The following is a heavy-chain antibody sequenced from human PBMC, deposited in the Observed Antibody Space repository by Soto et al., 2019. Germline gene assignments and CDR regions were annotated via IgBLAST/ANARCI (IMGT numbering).Heavy chain of an antibody. D-gene: IGHD6-13*01. J-gene: IGHJ4*02. CDR3: ARGYRQSGHRSSWVFDY. CDR1: GGSINSGGYY. Sequence: QVQLRESGPGLVKPSQTLSLTCTVSGGSINSGGYYWNWIRQHTGKGLEWIGYMYYSGSTYYNPFPRSRVIISADTSENHFSLKLSSVTAADTAVYFCARGYRQSGHRSSWVFDYWGQGTLVNVSS. V-gene: IGHV4-31*03. CDR2: MYYSGST.